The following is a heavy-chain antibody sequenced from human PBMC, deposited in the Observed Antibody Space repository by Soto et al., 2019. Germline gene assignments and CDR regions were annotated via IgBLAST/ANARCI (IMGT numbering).Heavy chain of an antibody. J-gene: IGHJ3*02. Sequence: ASVKVSCKASGFTFTSSAVQWVRQARGQRLEWIGWIVVGSGNTNYAQKFQERVTITRDMSTSTAYMELSSLRSEDTAVYYCAASSYCSGGSCYEDDAFDIWGQGTMVTVSS. CDR3: AASSYCSGGSCYEDDAFDI. V-gene: IGHV1-58*01. CDR1: GFTFTSSA. D-gene: IGHD2-15*01. CDR2: IVVGSGNT.